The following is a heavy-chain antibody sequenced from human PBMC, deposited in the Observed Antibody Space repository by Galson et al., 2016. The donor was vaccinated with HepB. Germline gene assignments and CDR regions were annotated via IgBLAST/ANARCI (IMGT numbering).Heavy chain of an antibody. J-gene: IGHJ4*02. D-gene: IGHD6-19*01. CDR2: FIPFFGTA. CDR1: GGTFSNHA. CDR3: ATSGMYSSGWPYYFDY. Sequence: SVKVSCKASGGTFSNHAFGWVRQAPGQGLECMGGFIPFFGTANYAQKFQGRVTISADESTSTAYMELSSLRSDDTAVYYCATSGMYSSGWPYYFDYWGQGTLVTVSS. V-gene: IGHV1-69*13.